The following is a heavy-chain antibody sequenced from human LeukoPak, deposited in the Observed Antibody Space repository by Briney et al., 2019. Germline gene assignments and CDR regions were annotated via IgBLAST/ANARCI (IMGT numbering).Heavy chain of an antibody. CDR1: GFTVSSNY. Sequence: GGSLRLSCAASGFTVSSNYMSWVRQAPGKGLEWVSVIYSGGSTYYADSVKGRFTISRDNSKNTLYPQMNSLRAEDTAVYYCAREPGDYGFDYWGQGTLVTVSS. CDR2: IYSGGST. V-gene: IGHV3-66*01. CDR3: AREPGDYGFDY. D-gene: IGHD4-17*01. J-gene: IGHJ4*02.